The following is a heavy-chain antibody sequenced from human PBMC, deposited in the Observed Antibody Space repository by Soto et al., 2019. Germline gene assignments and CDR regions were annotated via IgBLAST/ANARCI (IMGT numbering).Heavy chain of an antibody. J-gene: IGHJ6*03. V-gene: IGHV3-66*01. CDR1: GFTVSSNY. Sequence: GGSLRLSCAASGFTVSSNYMSWVRQAPGKGLEWVSVIYSGGSTYYADSVKGRFTISRDNSKNTLYLQMNSLRAEDTAVYYCARARGDGYDNYYYYYMDVWGKGTTVTVSS. CDR2: IYSGGST. D-gene: IGHD5-12*01. CDR3: ARARGDGYDNYYYYYMDV.